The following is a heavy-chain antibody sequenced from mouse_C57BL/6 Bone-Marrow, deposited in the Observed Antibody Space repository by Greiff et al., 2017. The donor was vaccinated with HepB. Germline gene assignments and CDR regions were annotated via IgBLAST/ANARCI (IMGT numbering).Heavy chain of an antibody. CDR1: GFTFSSYA. CDR3: AREDY. Sequence: EVKLMESGGGLVKPGGSLKLSCAASGFTFSSYAMSWVRQTPEKRLEWVATISDGGSYTYYPDNVKGRFTISRDNAKNNLYLQMSHLKSEDTAMYYCAREDYWGQGTTLTVSS. V-gene: IGHV5-4*01. J-gene: IGHJ2*01. CDR2: ISDGGSYT.